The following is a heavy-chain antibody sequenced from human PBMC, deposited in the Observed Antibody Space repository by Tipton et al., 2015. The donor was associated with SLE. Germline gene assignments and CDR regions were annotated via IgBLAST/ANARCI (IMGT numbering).Heavy chain of an antibody. CDR2: IYHSGST. CDR1: GYSVRSGYY. Sequence: TLSLTCTVSGYSVRSGYYWGWIRQPPGKGLEWIGSIYHSGSTYYNPSLKSRVTISVDKSKNQFSLELSSVTAADTAVYYCARKTTVITPGAFDIWGQGTIVTVSS. J-gene: IGHJ3*02. V-gene: IGHV4-38-2*02. CDR3: ARKTTVITPGAFDI. D-gene: IGHD4-23*01.